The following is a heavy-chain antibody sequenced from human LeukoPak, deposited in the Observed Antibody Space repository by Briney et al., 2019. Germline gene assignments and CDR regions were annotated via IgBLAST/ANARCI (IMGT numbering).Heavy chain of an antibody. V-gene: IGHV1-2*02. Sequence: ASAKVSCKASGYTFTGYYMHWVRQAPGQGLEWMGWINPNSGGTNYAQKFQGRVTMTRDTSISTAYMELSRLRSDDTAVYYCARDIWTSIAVAGTGGNDWGQGTLVTVSS. CDR2: INPNSGGT. J-gene: IGHJ4*02. D-gene: IGHD6-19*01. CDR1: GYTFTGYY. CDR3: ARDIWTSIAVAGTGGND.